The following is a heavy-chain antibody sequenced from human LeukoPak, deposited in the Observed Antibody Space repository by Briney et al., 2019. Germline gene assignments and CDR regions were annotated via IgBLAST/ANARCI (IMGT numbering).Heavy chain of an antibody. Sequence: NPSETLSLTCAVYGGSFSGYYWSWIRQPPGKGLEWIGEINHSGSTNYNPSLKSRVTISVDTSKNQFSLKLSSVTAADTAVYYCARDYTMTHAFDIWGQGTMVTVSS. CDR1: GGSFSGYY. CDR3: ARDYTMTHAFDI. V-gene: IGHV4-34*01. D-gene: IGHD3-22*01. J-gene: IGHJ3*02. CDR2: INHSGST.